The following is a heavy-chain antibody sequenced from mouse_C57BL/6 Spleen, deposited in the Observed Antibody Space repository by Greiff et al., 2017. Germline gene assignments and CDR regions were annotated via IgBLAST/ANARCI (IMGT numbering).Heavy chain of an antibody. V-gene: IGHV1-82*01. CDR2: IYPGDGDT. CDR3: ARYHRGFAC. J-gene: IGHJ3*01. CDR1: GYAFSSSW. D-gene: IGHD3-1*01. Sequence: QVQLQQSGPELVKPGASVKISCKASGYAFSSSWMNWVKQRPGKGLEWIGRIYPGDGDTNYNGKFKGKATLTADKSSSTAYMQLSSLTSEDSAVYFCARYHRGFACWGQGALVTVSA.